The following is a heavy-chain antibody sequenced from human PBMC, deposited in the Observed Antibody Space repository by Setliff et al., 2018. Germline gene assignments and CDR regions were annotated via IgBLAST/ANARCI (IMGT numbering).Heavy chain of an antibody. CDR1: GPTFSRYS. J-gene: IGHJ6*03. V-gene: IGHV3-48*01. CDR3: ATSPPLYYYYYYYMDV. Sequence: GGSLRLSCAAPGPTFSRYSMNWVRQAPGKGLEWISYISSSNSGMYYADSVKGRFTISRDSAKNSLYLQMNSLRAEDTAVYYCATSPPLYYYYYYYMDVWGKGTTVTVSS. CDR2: ISSSNSGM.